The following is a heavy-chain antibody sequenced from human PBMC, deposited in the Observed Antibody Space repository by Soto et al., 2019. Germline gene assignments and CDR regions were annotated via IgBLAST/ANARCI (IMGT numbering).Heavy chain of an antibody. D-gene: IGHD5-12*01. Sequence: SETLSLTCTVSGGSISSSSYYWCWIRQPPGEGLEWIGSIYYSGSTYYNPSLKSRVTISVDTSKNQFSPKLSSVTAADAAVYYCARNIVATVKFDYWGQGTRVTVSS. CDR1: GGSISSSSYY. CDR2: IYYSGST. CDR3: ARNIVATVKFDY. V-gene: IGHV4-39*01. J-gene: IGHJ4*02.